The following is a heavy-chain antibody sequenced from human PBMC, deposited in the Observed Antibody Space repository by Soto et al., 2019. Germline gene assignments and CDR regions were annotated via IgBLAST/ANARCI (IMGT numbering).Heavy chain of an antibody. CDR3: ASLTIDYYGSGSYFGDRYYYYYYGMDV. D-gene: IGHD3-10*01. J-gene: IGHJ6*02. Sequence: SETLSLTCAVSGGSISSSNWWSWVRQPPGKGLEWIGEIYHSGSTNYNPSLKSRVTISVDKSKNQFSLKLSSVTAADTAVYYCASLTIDYYGSGSYFGDRYYYYYYGMDVWGQGTTVTVSS. CDR1: GGSISSSNW. V-gene: IGHV4-4*02. CDR2: IYHSGST.